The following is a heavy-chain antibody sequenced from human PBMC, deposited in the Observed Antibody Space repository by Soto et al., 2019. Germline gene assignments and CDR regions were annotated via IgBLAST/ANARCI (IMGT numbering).Heavy chain of an antibody. J-gene: IGHJ4*02. V-gene: IGHV3-30*18. CDR3: AKDRHCTNGVCIDC. CDR2: ISYDGSNK. CDR1: GFTFSSYG. Sequence: QVQLVESGGGVVQPGRSLRLSCAASGFTFSSYGMHWVRQAPGKGLEWVAVISYDGSNKYYADSVEGRFTISSDNSKNTLYLQMNSLRAEDRAVYYCAKDRHCTNGVCIDCWGQGTLVNVSS. D-gene: IGHD2-8*01.